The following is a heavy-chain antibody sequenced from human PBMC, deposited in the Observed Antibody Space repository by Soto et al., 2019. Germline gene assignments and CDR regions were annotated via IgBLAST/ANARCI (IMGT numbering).Heavy chain of an antibody. CDR3: ARGNYYDSSGYYPRFDY. V-gene: IGHV4-34*01. J-gene: IGHJ4*02. Sequence: SETLSLTCAVYGGSFSGYYWSWIRQPPGKGLEWIGEINHSGSTNYNPSLKSRVTISVDTSKNQFSLNLSSVTAADTAVYYCARGNYYDSSGYYPRFDYWGQGTLVTVSS. CDR1: GGSFSGYY. D-gene: IGHD3-22*01. CDR2: INHSGST.